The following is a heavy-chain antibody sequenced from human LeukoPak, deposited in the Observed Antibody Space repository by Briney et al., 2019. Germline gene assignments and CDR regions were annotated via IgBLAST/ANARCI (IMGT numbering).Heavy chain of an antibody. D-gene: IGHD3-10*01. CDR3: AKHYMGSSYNHGLDC. V-gene: IGHV4-38-2*02. J-gene: IGHJ4*02. CDR1: GYSISSDYY. Sequence: SETLSLTCTVSGYSISSDYYWGWVRQPPGKGLVWIGTIYHSGSTYYSPSLKSRVTISVDTSRNQFSLKLSSVTAADTALYYCAKHYMGSSYNHGLDCWGQGTLVTVSS. CDR2: IYHSGST.